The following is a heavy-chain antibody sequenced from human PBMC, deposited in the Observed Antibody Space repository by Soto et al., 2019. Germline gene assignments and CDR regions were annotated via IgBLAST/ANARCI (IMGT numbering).Heavy chain of an antibody. D-gene: IGHD6-25*01. V-gene: IGHV1-46*03. CDR2: VNPTGGST. Sequence: QVQLVQSGAEVKKPGASVRVSCKASGYTFTSYYIHWVRQAPGQGLEWMAIVNPTGGSTNYAQKFQGRVTVTFDTSTSTVFMELKRLRYEDTAVYYCARHLAAGDSWGQGTLVTVSS. J-gene: IGHJ4*02. CDR3: ARHLAAGDS. CDR1: GYTFTSYY.